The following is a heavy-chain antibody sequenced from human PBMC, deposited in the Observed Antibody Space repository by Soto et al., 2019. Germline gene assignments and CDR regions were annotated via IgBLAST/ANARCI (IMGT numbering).Heavy chain of an antibody. J-gene: IGHJ4*02. Sequence: GSLRLSCAASGFTFSRYAMHWVRQAPGKGLEWLADISYDGSRKFYADSAKGRFTISRDNSKNTLYLQMNSLRAEDTAVYYCARDPAYYDSSGYSRARHFDYWGQGTLVTVSS. CDR2: ISYDGSRK. CDR1: GFTFSRYA. V-gene: IGHV3-30*03. CDR3: ARDPAYYDSSGYSRARHFDY. D-gene: IGHD3-22*01.